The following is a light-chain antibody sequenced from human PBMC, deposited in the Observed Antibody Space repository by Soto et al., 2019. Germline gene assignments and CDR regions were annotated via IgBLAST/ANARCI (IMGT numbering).Light chain of an antibody. V-gene: IGLV1-40*01. CDR2: ANT. J-gene: IGLJ1*01. Sequence: QSVLTQPPSVSGAPGQRVTISCTGSSSNIGAGYDVHWYQQLPGTAPKLLIYANTNRPSGVPDRFSGSKSGTSASLTISGLQAEDEADYFCCSYAGGYTYLFGTGTKVTVL. CDR3: CSYAGGYTYL. CDR1: SSNIGAGYD.